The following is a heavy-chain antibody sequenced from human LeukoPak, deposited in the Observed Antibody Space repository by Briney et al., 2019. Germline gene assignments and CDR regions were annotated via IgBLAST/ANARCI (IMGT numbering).Heavy chain of an antibody. D-gene: IGHD1-26*01. V-gene: IGHV3-21*01. J-gene: IGHJ4*02. CDR3: ARVGSGSYHEDYFDY. Sequence: PGGSLRLSCAASGFTFSSYSMNWVRQAPGKGLEWVSSISSSSSYIYYADSVKGRFTISRDNAKNSLYLQMNSLRAEDTAVYYCARVGSGSYHEDYFDYWGQGTLVTVSS. CDR2: ISSSSSYI. CDR1: GFTFSSYS.